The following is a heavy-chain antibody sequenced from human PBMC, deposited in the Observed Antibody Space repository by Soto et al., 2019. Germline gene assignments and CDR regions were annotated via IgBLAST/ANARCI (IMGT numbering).Heavy chain of an antibody. Sequence: SPTLSRTDAISVGSVSSNRVARNCIRQYPSRGLEWLGRTYYKSKWYNDYAVSVKSRITINPDTSKNQFSLQLNSVTPEDTAVYYCARDTPAKGSYFDYWGQGTLVTVSS. V-gene: IGHV6-1*01. J-gene: IGHJ4*02. CDR2: TYYKSKWYN. D-gene: IGHD1-26*01. CDR1: VGSVSSNRVA. CDR3: ARDTPAKGSYFDY.